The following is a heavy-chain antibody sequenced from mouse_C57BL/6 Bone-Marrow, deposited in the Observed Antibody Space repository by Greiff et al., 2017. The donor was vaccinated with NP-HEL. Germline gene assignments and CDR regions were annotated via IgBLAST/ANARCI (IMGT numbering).Heavy chain of an antibody. Sequence: EVQLVESGGGLVQPKGSLKLSCAASGFTFNTSAMHWVLQAPGTGLEWVARIRSKSSNYATYYADSVQDRFTISRDDSQSMLYLQMNNLKTEDTAMYYCVRDSNYDYFDYWGQGTTLTVSS. J-gene: IGHJ2*01. CDR2: IRSKSSNYAT. CDR1: GFTFNTSA. D-gene: IGHD2-5*01. V-gene: IGHV10-3*01. CDR3: VRDSNYDYFDY.